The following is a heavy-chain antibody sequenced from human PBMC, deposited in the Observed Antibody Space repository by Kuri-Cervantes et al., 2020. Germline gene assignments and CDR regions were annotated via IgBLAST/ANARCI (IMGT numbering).Heavy chain of an antibody. CDR1: GFTFSSYG. V-gene: IGHV3-30*18. D-gene: IGHD1-26*01. CDR3: AKDFTEGEGSFDY. CDR2: ISYDGSNK. J-gene: IGHJ4*02. Sequence: GGSLRLSCAASGFTFSSYGMHWVRQAPGTGLEWVAVISYDGSNKYYADSVKGRFTISRDNSKNTLYLQMNSLRAEDTAVYYCAKDFTEGEGSFDYWGQGTLVTVSS.